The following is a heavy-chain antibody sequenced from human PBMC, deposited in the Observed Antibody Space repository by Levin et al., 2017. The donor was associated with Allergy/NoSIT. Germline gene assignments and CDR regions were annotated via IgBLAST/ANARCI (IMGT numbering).Heavy chain of an antibody. CDR1: GFTFDDYA. Sequence: SLKISCAASGFTFDDYAMHWVRQAPGKGLEWVSGISWNSGSIGYADSVKGRSTISRDNAKNSLYLQMNSLRTEDTALYYCARDNIGLPDAFDIWGQGTMVIVSS. CDR3: ARDNIGLPDAFDI. D-gene: IGHD3-10*01. J-gene: IGHJ3*02. V-gene: IGHV3-9*01. CDR2: ISWNSGSI.